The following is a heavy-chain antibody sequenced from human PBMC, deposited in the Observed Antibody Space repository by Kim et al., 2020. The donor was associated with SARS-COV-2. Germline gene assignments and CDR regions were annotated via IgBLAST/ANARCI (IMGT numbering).Heavy chain of an antibody. CDR1: GFTFSSYG. Sequence: GGSLRLSCAASGFTFSSYGMHWVRQAPGKGLEWVAVISYDGSNKYYADSVKGRFTISRDNSKNTLYLQMNSLRAEDTAVYYCAKGAGWEDWGQGTLSPSP. CDR2: ISYDGSNK. CDR3: AKGAGWED. J-gene: IGHJ4*02. D-gene: IGHD1-26*01. V-gene: IGHV3-30*18.